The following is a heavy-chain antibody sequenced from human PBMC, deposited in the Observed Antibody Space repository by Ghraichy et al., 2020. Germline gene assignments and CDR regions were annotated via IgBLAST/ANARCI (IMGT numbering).Heavy chain of an antibody. V-gene: IGHV4-39*01. Sequence: SETLSLTCTVSGGSISSSSYYWGWIRQPPGKGLEWIGSIYYSGSTYYNPSLKSRVTISVDTSKNQFSLKLSSVTAADTAVYYCARHSSGDYDLFDYWGQGTLVTVSS. J-gene: IGHJ4*02. CDR2: IYYSGST. D-gene: IGHD4-17*01. CDR3: ARHSSGDYDLFDY. CDR1: GGSISSSSYY.